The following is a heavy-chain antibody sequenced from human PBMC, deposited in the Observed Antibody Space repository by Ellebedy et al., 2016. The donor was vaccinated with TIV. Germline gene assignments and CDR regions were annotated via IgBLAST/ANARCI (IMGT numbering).Heavy chain of an antibody. D-gene: IGHD3-22*01. CDR2: INPNSGDT. J-gene: IGHJ6*01. Sequence: AASVKVSCKASGYTFTGYYIHWVRQAPGQGLEWMGWINPNSGDTKYAQRLQGRVTMTTDTSTTTAYMELRSLRSDDTAVYYCATFWPSSRYTGAMDVWGQGTTVIVSS. V-gene: IGHV1-18*04. CDR1: GYTFTGYY. CDR3: ATFWPSSRYTGAMDV.